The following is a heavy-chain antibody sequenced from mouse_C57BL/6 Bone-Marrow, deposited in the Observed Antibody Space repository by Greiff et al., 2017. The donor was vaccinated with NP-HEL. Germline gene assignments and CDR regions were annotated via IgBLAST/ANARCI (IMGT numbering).Heavy chain of an antibody. CDR3: ARTAGPRPAYWYFDV. CDR2: IWWDDDK. CDR1: GFSLSTFGMG. Sequence: QVQLKESGPGILQPSQTLSLTCSFSGFSLSTFGMGVGWIRQPSGKGLEWLAHIWWDDDKYYNPALKSRLTSSKDTSKNQVFLKIANVDTADTATYYCARTAGPRPAYWYFDVWGTGTTVTVSS. J-gene: IGHJ1*03. V-gene: IGHV8-8*01.